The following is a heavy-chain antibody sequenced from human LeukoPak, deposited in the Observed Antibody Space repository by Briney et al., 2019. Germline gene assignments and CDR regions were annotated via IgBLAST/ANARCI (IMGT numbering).Heavy chain of an antibody. Sequence: ASVKVSCKASGGTFSSYAISWVRQAPGRGLEWMGGIIPIFGTANFAQKFQGRVTITADDSTSTAYMELSSLRSEDTAVYYCARAPRARGHFDYWGQGTLVTVSS. CDR3: ARAPRARGHFDY. J-gene: IGHJ4*02. D-gene: IGHD3-10*01. CDR1: GGTFSSYA. V-gene: IGHV1-69*01. CDR2: IIPIFGTA.